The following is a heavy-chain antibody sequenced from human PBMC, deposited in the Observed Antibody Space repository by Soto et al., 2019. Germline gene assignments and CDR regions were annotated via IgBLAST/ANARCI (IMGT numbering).Heavy chain of an antibody. CDR1: GATFSRQG. Sequence: QVQLVQSGAEVQRPGSAGKVSCRASGATFSRQGYAWVRQAPGQGIEWMGGIIPMPNKVNNAEKLQGRFTVTAEETPSTVNRAATSLTAVDTAVDYWTSDKGGTRGFSGYDAFEYWGQGTPVTVSS. D-gene: IGHD5-12*01. CDR2: IIPMPNKV. CDR3: TSDKGGTRGFSGYDAFEY. J-gene: IGHJ4*02. V-gene: IGHV1-69*01.